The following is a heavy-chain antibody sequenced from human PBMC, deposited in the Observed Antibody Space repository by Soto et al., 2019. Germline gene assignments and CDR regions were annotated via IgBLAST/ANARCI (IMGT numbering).Heavy chain of an antibody. CDR2: ISGSGGST. Sequence: EVQLLESGGGLVQPGGSVRLSCAASGFTFSNYAMTWVRQAPGKGLEWVSTISGSGGSTYYADSVKGRFTISRDNSKNKLYVQMNSLRAEDTAVYYCAKKYAYGSGTYLYHFDYWGQGTLVTVSS. CDR1: GFTFSNYA. D-gene: IGHD3-10*01. V-gene: IGHV3-23*01. J-gene: IGHJ4*02. CDR3: AKKYAYGSGTYLYHFDY.